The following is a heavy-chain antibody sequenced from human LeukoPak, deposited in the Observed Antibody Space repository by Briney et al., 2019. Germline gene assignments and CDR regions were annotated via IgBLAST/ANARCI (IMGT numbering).Heavy chain of an antibody. CDR1: GYTFSSSW. D-gene: IGHD4-17*01. CDR2: IYPGDSDT. J-gene: IGHJ4*02. Sequence: GESLKISCKGSGYTFSSSWLGWVRQMPGKGLEWMGIIYPGDSDTRYSPSFRGQVTISADKSINTAYLQWSSLKATDTGIYYCARQYGRPFDYWGQGTLVTVSS. CDR3: ARQYGRPFDY. V-gene: IGHV5-51*01.